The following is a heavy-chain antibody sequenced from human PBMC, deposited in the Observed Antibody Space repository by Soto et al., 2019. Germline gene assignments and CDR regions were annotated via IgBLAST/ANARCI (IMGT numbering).Heavy chain of an antibody. V-gene: IGHV1-69*13. J-gene: IGHJ5*02. CDR3: ARGCDHYDSSGLLTWFDP. CDR2: IIPIFGTP. CDR1: GGTFTDLG. Sequence: SVKVSCKASGGTFTDLGLHWVRQAPGQGLEWMGGIIPIFGTPNYAQKFQGRVIITADEFTSTAHMELSSLRSEDTAVYYCARGCDHYDSSGLLTWFDPWGQGTMVTVYS. D-gene: IGHD3-22*01.